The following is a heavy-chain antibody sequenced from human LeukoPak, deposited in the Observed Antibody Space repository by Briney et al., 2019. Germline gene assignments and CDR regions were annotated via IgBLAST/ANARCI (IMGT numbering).Heavy chain of an antibody. CDR2: MNPNSGNT. V-gene: IGHV1-8*01. CDR3: AIGYGSGSYFLPTDAFDI. CDR1: GYTFTSYD. J-gene: IGHJ3*02. Sequence: ASVKVSCKASGYTFTSYDINWVRQATGQGLEWMGWMNPNSGNTGYAQKFQGRVTITADESTNTAYMDLSSLRSEDTALYYCAIGYGSGSYFLPTDAFDIWGQGTMVTVSS. D-gene: IGHD3-10*01.